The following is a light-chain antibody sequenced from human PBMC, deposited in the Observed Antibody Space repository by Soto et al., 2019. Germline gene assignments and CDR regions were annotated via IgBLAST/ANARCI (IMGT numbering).Light chain of an antibody. V-gene: IGLV1-44*01. CDR1: SSNIGSNT. Sequence: QSVLTQPPSASGTPGQRVTISCSGSSSNIGSNTVNWYQQLPGTAPKLLIFSNNQRPSGVPDRFFGSKSGTSASLAISGLQSEDEADYYCAAWDDSLSGVVFGGGTKLTVL. CDR3: AAWDDSLSGVV. J-gene: IGLJ2*01. CDR2: SNN.